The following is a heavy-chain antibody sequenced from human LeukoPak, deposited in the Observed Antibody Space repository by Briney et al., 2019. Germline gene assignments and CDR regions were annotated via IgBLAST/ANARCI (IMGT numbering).Heavy chain of an antibody. CDR1: GFTFSAYA. CDR2: ISGSGDGT. V-gene: IGHV3-23*01. Sequence: GESLKISCAASGFTFSAYAMNWVRQAPGKGLDWVSGISGSGDGTYYADSVKGRFTISRDNSKDTLYLQINNLRVDDTAVYYCTKTPPHWGWWNFDHWGRGTLVTVSS. CDR3: TKTPPHWGWWNFDH. J-gene: IGHJ2*01. D-gene: IGHD7-27*01.